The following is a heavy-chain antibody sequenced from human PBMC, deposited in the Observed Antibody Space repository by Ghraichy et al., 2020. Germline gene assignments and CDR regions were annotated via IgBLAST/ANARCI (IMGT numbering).Heavy chain of an antibody. CDR2: INHSGST. CDR1: GGSFSGYY. V-gene: IGHV4-34*01. CDR3: ATIAARPVVYYYYMDV. J-gene: IGHJ6*03. D-gene: IGHD6-6*01. Sequence: SETLSLTCAVYGGSFSGYYWSWIRQPPGKGLEWIGEINHSGSTNYNPSLKSRVTISVDTSKNQFSLKLSSVTAADTAVYYCATIAARPVVYYYYMDVWGKGTTVTVSS.